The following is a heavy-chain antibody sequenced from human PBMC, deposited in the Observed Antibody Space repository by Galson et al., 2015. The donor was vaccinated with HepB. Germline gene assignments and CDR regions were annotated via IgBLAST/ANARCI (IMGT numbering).Heavy chain of an antibody. Sequence: QSGAEVKKPGEFLKISCKASGYIFDNYWIAWVRQVPGKGLEWMASVFPGDSDTRSSPSFQGQVTISVDGSIKVAYLQWDSLQASDTAIYYCTRQGRRTETVGWAFDLWGQGTVVTVSS. CDR3: TRQGRRTETVGWAFDL. V-gene: IGHV5-51*01. D-gene: IGHD3/OR15-3a*01. CDR2: VFPGDSDT. J-gene: IGHJ3*01. CDR1: GYIFDNYW.